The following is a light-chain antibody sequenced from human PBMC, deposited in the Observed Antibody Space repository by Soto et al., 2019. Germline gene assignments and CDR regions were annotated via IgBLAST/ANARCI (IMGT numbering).Light chain of an antibody. J-gene: IGKJ4*01. V-gene: IGKV1-5*03. CDR3: QQYNSYPLT. CDR2: KAS. CDR1: QSISSW. Sequence: DIPMTQSPSTLSASVRDRVTITCRASQSISSWLAWYQQKPGKAPSLLIYKASSLASGVPSRFSGSGSGTEFTLTISSLQPDDFATYYCQQYNSYPLTFGGGTKVEI.